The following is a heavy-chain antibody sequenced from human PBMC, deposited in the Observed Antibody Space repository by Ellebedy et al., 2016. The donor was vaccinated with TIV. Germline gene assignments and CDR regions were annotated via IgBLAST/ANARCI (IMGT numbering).Heavy chain of an antibody. CDR3: ARGGSYGSGSYYWRY. J-gene: IGHJ4*02. Sequence: SETLSLXXTVSGGSISGTPSYWTWIRQHPGKGPEWIGYTSYSQTTYYNPSLKSRVGMSLDTSKNQFSLNLSSVTAADTAVYYCARGGSYGSGSYYWRYWGQGTLVIVSS. CDR1: GGSISGTPSY. V-gene: IGHV4-31*03. D-gene: IGHD3-10*01. CDR2: TSYSQTT.